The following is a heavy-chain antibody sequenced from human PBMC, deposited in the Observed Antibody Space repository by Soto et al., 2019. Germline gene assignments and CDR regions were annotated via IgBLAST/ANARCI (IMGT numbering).Heavy chain of an antibody. D-gene: IGHD4-17*01. CDR2: IISSSFTI. V-gene: IGHV3-48*01. CDR1: GFRFSDYS. Sequence: PGGSLRLSCAASGFRFSDYSMNWVRQAPGRGLEWVSYIISSSFTIYYADSVEGRFTISRDNSKNTLYLQMNSLRAEDTAVYYCARENTGTNYYYYCYMDVWGKGTTVTVSS. CDR3: ARENTGTNYYYYCYMDV. J-gene: IGHJ6*03.